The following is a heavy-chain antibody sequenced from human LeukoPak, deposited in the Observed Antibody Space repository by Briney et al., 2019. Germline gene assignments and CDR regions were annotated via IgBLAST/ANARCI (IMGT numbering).Heavy chain of an antibody. Sequence: SEALSLTCAVYGGSFSGYYWSWIRQPPGKGLEWIGEINHSGSTNYNPSLKSRATISVDTSKNQFSLKLSSVTAADTAVYYCARGDWVYWGQGTLVTVSS. CDR2: INHSGST. CDR1: GGSFSGYY. V-gene: IGHV4-34*01. CDR3: ARGDWVY. J-gene: IGHJ4*02. D-gene: IGHD2-21*01.